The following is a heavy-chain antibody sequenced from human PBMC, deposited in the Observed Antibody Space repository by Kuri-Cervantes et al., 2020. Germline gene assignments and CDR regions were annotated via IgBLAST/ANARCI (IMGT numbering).Heavy chain of an antibody. CDR1: GGTISNSY. V-gene: IGHV4-59*01. CDR3: ARRHLSTGAFDI. Sequence: SETLSLTCIVSGGTISNSYWSWIRQPPGKGLEWIGNIYYSGDTNYNPSLKSRLTISVDTSKNQFSLKLSSVTAADTAVYYCARRHLSTGAFDIWGQGTMVTVSS. CDR2: IYYSGDT. D-gene: IGHD5/OR15-5a*01. J-gene: IGHJ3*02.